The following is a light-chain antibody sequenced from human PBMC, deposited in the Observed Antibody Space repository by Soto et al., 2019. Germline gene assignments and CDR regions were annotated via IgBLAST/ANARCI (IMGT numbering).Light chain of an antibody. Sequence: EIVLTQSPGTLSLSPGERATLSCRASQSVRSSYLAWYQQKLGQAPRLLIYGVSNRATGIPDRFSGSESGKDFTLTISRLESEDFAVYYCPQYGTSPRTFGQGTKVEIK. CDR3: PQYGTSPRT. CDR2: GVS. CDR1: QSVRSSY. J-gene: IGKJ1*01. V-gene: IGKV3-20*01.